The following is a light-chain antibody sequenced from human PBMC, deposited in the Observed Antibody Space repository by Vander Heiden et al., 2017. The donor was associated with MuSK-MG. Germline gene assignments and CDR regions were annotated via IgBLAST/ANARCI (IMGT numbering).Light chain of an antibody. Sequence: DIQMTQSPSSLSASVGDRVTITCRASQSISNFLNWYQQKPGKAPKLLISVASSLQSGVPSRFSGSGSGTDFTLTISSLQPEDFATYYCRQSDSTPRAFGQGTKVEIK. CDR3: RQSDSTPRA. CDR1: QSISNF. CDR2: VAS. J-gene: IGKJ1*01. V-gene: IGKV1-39*01.